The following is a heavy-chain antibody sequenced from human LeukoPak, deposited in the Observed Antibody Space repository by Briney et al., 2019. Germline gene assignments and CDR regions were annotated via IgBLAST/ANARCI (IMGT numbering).Heavy chain of an antibody. CDR2: ISYDGSNK. J-gene: IGHJ3*02. CDR3: AKVRVPAAKDAFDI. Sequence: GGSLRLSCAASGFTFSSYGMHWFRQAPGKGLEWVAVISYDGSNKYYADSVKGRFTISRDNSKNTLYLQMNSLRAEDTAVYYCAKVRVPAAKDAFDIWGQGTMVTVSS. D-gene: IGHD2-2*01. CDR1: GFTFSSYG. V-gene: IGHV3-30*18.